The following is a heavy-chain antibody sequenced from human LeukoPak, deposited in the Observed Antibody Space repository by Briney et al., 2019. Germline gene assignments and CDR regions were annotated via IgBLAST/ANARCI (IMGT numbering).Heavy chain of an antibody. CDR3: AKSSYYDSSGYYREYYFDH. J-gene: IGHJ4*02. Sequence: GGSLRLSCAASGFSFSSYGMTWVRQAPGRGLEWVSSISGGGGSTNSADSVKGRFTISRDNSKNTLYLQMNSLRAEDTAVYYCAKSSYYDSSGYYREYYFDHWGQGTLVTVSS. CDR2: ISGGGGST. CDR1: GFSFSSYG. V-gene: IGHV3-23*01. D-gene: IGHD3-22*01.